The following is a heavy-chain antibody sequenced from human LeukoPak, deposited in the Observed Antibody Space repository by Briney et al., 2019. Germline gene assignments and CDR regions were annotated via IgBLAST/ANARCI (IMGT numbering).Heavy chain of an antibody. CDR2: IYYSGTT. CDR1: GGSFSGYY. J-gene: IGHJ4*02. Sequence: PSETLSLTCAVYGGSFSGYYWSWIRQPPGKGLEWIAYIYYSGTTNYNPSLKSRVTISVDTSKNQFSLKLSSVTAADTAVYYCARAKGDYWGQGTLVTVSS. CDR3: ARAKGDY. V-gene: IGHV4-59*01.